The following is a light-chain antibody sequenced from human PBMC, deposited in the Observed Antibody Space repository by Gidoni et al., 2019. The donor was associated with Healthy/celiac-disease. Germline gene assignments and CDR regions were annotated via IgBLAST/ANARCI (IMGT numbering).Light chain of an antibody. CDR2: GAS. V-gene: IGKV3-15*01. CDR1: QSVSSN. CDR3: QQYNNWPKWT. Sequence: EIVMTQSPATLSVSPGERATLSCRASQSVSSNLAWYQQKPGQAPRLLIYGASSGSGTEFTLTISSLQSEEFAVYYCQQYNNWPKWTFGQGTKVEIK. J-gene: IGKJ1*01.